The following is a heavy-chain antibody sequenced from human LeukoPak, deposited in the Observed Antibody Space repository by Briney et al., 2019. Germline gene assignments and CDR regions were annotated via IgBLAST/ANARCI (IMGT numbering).Heavy chain of an antibody. Sequence: PGGSLRLSCAAFGFTFHDYDMSWVRQAPGKGLEWISHISSGRSVMNYADSVKGRFTISRDNGKNSVYLQMNSLRDEDTAVYYCAGGVYGYNAFDYWGQGTLVSVSS. CDR1: GFTFHDYD. CDR2: ISSGRSVM. D-gene: IGHD5/OR15-5a*01. J-gene: IGHJ4*02. V-gene: IGHV3-48*02. CDR3: AGGVYGYNAFDY.